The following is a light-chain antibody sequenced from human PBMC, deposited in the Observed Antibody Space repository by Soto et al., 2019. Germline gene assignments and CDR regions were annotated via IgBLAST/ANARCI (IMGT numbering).Light chain of an antibody. CDR3: HQYGDSPPWT. Sequence: DIVLTQSPGTLSLSPGESATLSCRASQSVNNNSLAWYHQKPGQAPRLLIFGASIRAADIPDRFSGSGSGTDFTLTISRLAPEDLAVYYCHQYGDSPPWTFGQGTTVDVK. J-gene: IGKJ1*01. V-gene: IGKV3-20*01. CDR1: QSVNNNS. CDR2: GAS.